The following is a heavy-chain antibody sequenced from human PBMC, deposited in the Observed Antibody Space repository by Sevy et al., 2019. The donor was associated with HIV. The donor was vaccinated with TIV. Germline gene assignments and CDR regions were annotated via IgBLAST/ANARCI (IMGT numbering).Heavy chain of an antibody. CDR2: FSFGCGKI. J-gene: IGHJ4*02. Sequence: GGSLRPSCAAPGLTFSKYSMSWIRQTPGKGLEGASPFSFGCGKINYADSVKGRFTISRDDSRNTFYLQMNSLRAEDTAIYYCAREGCTKPHDYWGQGTVVTVSS. CDR1: GLTFSKYS. D-gene: IGHD2-8*01. CDR3: AREGCTKPHDY. V-gene: IGHV3-23*01.